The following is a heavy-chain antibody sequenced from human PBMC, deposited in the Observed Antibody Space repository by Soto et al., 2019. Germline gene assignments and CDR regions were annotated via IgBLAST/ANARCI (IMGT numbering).Heavy chain of an antibody. J-gene: IGHJ4*02. V-gene: IGHV3-11*01. Sequence: GGSLILSCAASGFTFSDYYMSWIRQAPGKGLEWVSYISSSDSTIYYADSVKGRFTISRDNAKNSLYLQMNSLRAEDTAVYYCARDYPVPEFYGDPLPNFDYWGQGTLVTVSS. CDR2: ISSSDSTI. D-gene: IGHD4-17*01. CDR1: GFTFSDYY. CDR3: ARDYPVPEFYGDPLPNFDY.